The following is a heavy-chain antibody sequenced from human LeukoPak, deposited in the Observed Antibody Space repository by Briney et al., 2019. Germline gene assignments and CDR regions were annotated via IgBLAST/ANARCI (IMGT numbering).Heavy chain of an antibody. Sequence: GESLKTSCKASGYTFTNYWIGWVRQMPGKGLEWIGTIYPGDSDTRYSPSFHGQVTISADKSISTAYLQWSSLRASDTGIYYCARRPASVGGGFDPWGQGTLVTVSS. D-gene: IGHD2-2*01. CDR3: ARRPASVGGGFDP. J-gene: IGHJ5*02. V-gene: IGHV5-51*01. CDR1: GYTFTNYW. CDR2: IYPGDSDT.